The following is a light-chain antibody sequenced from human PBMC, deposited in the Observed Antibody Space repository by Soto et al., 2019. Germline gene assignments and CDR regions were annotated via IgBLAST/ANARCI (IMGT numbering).Light chain of an antibody. J-gene: IGKJ4*01. CDR2: GAS. V-gene: IGKV3-15*01. Sequence: EIEMTQSPATLSVSPGERATLSCRASQSVNTNLAWYQQKPGQAPRLLIYGASTRAPGIPARFSGSGSGTEFTLTVSSLQSEDFAVYYCQQHNNWPLTFGGGTKVEIK. CDR1: QSVNTN. CDR3: QQHNNWPLT.